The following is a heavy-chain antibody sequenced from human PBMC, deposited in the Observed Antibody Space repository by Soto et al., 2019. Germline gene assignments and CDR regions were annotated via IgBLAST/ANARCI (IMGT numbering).Heavy chain of an antibody. CDR3: ARAQGSGFLVS. D-gene: IGHD3-10*01. Sequence: QVQLQESGPGLVKPSQTLSLTCTVSGGSISSGDYYWSWIRQPPGKGLEWIGYIYYSGRTYYNPSLRSLVTISVDTSKNQFSLKLSSVTAADTAVYYCARAQGSGFLVSWGQGTLVTVSS. V-gene: IGHV4-30-4*01. CDR2: IYYSGRT. CDR1: GGSISSGDYY. J-gene: IGHJ4*02.